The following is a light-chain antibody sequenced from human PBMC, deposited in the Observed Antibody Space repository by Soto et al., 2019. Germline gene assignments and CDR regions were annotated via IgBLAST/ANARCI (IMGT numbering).Light chain of an antibody. Sequence: QSVLTQPASVSGSPGKSITISCTGTNSDVGGYTYVSWYQQHPGKAPKLMIYDVSNRPSGVSNRFSGSKSGNTASLTISGLQADDEADYYCSSYTSSSTPYVFGTGTKVTV. V-gene: IGLV2-14*03. J-gene: IGLJ1*01. CDR1: NSDVGGYTY. CDR3: SSYTSSSTPYV. CDR2: DVS.